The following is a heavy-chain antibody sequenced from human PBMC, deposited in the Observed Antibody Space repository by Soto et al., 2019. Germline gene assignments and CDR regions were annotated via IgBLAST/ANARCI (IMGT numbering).Heavy chain of an antibody. Sequence: ATLSLTCTVSGDSISGYYWSWNRRSAGTGLESIGRIYATGTTDYNPSLKCRVMMSVDTSKKKFSLRLRSVTAADTAVYYCVRDGTKTLRDWFDPWGQGISVTVSS. CDR1: GDSISGYY. D-gene: IGHD1-1*01. J-gene: IGHJ5*02. CDR3: VRDGTKTLRDWFDP. CDR2: IYATGTT. V-gene: IGHV4-4*07.